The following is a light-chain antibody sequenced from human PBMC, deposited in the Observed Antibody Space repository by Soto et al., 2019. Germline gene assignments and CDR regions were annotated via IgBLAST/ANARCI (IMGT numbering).Light chain of an antibody. CDR1: QSIISY. CDR2: AAS. Sequence: DIQMTQSPSSLSASVGDRVTITCRASQSIISYLNWYQQKPGKAPKLLIYAASSLQSGVPSRFSGSGSGTDFTLTISSLQSEDFAVYYCQQYNEWPRTFGQGTKVDI. J-gene: IGKJ1*01. V-gene: IGKV1-39*01. CDR3: QQYNEWPRT.